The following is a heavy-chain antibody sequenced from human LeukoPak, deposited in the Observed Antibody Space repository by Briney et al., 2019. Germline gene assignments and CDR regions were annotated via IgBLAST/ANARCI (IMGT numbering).Heavy chain of an antibody. CDR3: ARPRYGSGSYYNV. D-gene: IGHD3-10*01. Sequence: SETPSLTCAVYGGSFSGYYWSWIRQPPGKGLEWIGEINHSGSTNYNPSLKSRVTISVDTSKNQFSLKLSSVTAADTAVYYCARPRYGSGSYYNVWGQGTLVTVSS. CDR1: GGSFSGYY. V-gene: IGHV4-34*01. CDR2: INHSGST. J-gene: IGHJ4*02.